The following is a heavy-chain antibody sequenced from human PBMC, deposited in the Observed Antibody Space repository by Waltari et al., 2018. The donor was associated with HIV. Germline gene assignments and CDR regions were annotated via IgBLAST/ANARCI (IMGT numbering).Heavy chain of an antibody. Sequence: QVQLQESGPGLVKPSETLSLTCTVSGGSISSYYWSWIRQPPGKGLEWIGYIYDSGSTNSNPSLKSRVTISVDTSKNQFSLKLSSVTAADTAVYYCARDKRDGGNHRAYFDYWGQGSLVTVSS. D-gene: IGHD2-15*01. CDR3: ARDKRDGGNHRAYFDY. J-gene: IGHJ4*02. V-gene: IGHV4-59*01. CDR2: IYDSGST. CDR1: GGSISSYY.